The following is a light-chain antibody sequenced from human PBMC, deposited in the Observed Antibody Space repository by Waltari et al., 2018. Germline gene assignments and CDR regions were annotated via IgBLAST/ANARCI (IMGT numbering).Light chain of an antibody. J-gene: IGLJ3*02. Sequence: QSALTQPASVSGSPGQSITIPCTGTSSDIGGYNYVSWSQQHPGKAPKVIIYEVSKRPSGVSHRCSGSKSGNTASLTISGLQADDEADYYCGSYTSSSSLDVVFGGGTELTVL. CDR1: SSDIGGYNY. CDR2: EVS. CDR3: GSYTSSSSLDVV. V-gene: IGLV2-14*03.